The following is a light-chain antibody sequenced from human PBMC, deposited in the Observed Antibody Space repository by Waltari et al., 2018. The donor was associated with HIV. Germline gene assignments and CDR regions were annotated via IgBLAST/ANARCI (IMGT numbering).Light chain of an antibody. Sequence: DIQMTQSPPSMSASPGDNVTLTCRARQGISSWLAWYRQKPGKVPHLLIYDASTLQVGVPPRFSGSGSGTKFSLTISGLQPEDFATYYCQQTNSFPVTFGPGTTL. CDR1: QGISSW. J-gene: IGKJ2*01. CDR3: QQTNSFPVT. CDR2: DAS. V-gene: IGKV1-12*01.